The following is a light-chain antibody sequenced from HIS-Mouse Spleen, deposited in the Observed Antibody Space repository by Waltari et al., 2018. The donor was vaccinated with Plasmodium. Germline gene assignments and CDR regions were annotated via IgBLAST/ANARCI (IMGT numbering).Light chain of an antibody. V-gene: IGKV3-15*01. Sequence: EIVMTQTPASLSVSPGERATPSCRASQSVSSNLAWYQQKPGQAPRLLIYGASTRATGIPARFSGSGSGTEFTLTISSLQPEDFATYYCQQSYSTWTFGQGTKVEIK. CDR3: QQSYSTWT. CDR2: GAS. J-gene: IGKJ1*01. CDR1: QSVSSN.